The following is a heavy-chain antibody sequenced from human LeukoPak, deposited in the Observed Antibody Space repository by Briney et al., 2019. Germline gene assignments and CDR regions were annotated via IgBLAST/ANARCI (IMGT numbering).Heavy chain of an antibody. CDR2: INNSGSP. D-gene: IGHD3-3*01. CDR1: GGSFSGYY. J-gene: IGHJ6*03. V-gene: IGHV4-34*01. Sequence: PSETLSLTCAVYGGSFSGYYWSWVRHRPGEGLEWVGEINNSGSPTYNTSPKSRVTISVDTSKNQFSLKLSAVTAADTAVYYCARGKAYYDFWSGYYTQGDYYMDVWGKGTTVTVSS. CDR3: ARGKAYYDFWSGYYTQGDYYMDV.